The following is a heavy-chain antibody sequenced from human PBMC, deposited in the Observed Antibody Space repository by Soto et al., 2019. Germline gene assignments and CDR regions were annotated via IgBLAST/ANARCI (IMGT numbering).Heavy chain of an antibody. D-gene: IGHD3-16*01. V-gene: IGHV5-51*01. CDR3: ARLAGGNYYYGMDV. CDR2: IYPGDSNA. J-gene: IGHJ6*02. Sequence: GESLKISCETSGYTFTSYWIGWVRQMPGKGLEWMGIIYPGDSNARYSPSFQGQVTFSADKSISTAYLQWSSLKASDTAMYYCARLAGGNYYYGMDVWGQGTTVTVSS. CDR1: GYTFTSYW.